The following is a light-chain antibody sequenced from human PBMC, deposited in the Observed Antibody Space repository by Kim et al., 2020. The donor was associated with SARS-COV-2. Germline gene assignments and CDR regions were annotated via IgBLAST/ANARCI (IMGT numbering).Light chain of an antibody. CDR2: DVS. Sequence: QSALTQPPSASGSPGQSVTISCTGTSSDVGGYNYVSWYQQHPGKAPKLMIYDVSKRPSGVPDRFSGSNSGNTASLTVSGLQAEDEADYYCSSYAGSNNVVFGGGTQLTVL. CDR1: SSDVGGYNY. J-gene: IGLJ2*01. V-gene: IGLV2-8*01. CDR3: SSYAGSNNVV.